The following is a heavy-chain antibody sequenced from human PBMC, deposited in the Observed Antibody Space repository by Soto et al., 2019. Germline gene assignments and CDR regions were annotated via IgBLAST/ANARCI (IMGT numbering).Heavy chain of an antibody. CDR3: TTSLSIAARRSFDY. J-gene: IGHJ4*02. CDR2: IKSKTDGGTT. Sequence: VGSLRLSCAASGFTFSNAWMSWVRQAPGKGLEWVGRIKSKTDGGTTDYAAPVKGRFTISRDDSKNTLYLQMNSLKTEDTAVYYCTTSLSIAARRSFDYWGQGTLVTVSS. V-gene: IGHV3-15*01. D-gene: IGHD6-6*01. CDR1: GFTFSNAW.